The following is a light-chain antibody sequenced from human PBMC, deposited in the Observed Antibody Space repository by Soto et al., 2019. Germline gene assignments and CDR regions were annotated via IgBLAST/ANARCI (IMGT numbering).Light chain of an antibody. CDR2: DVS. Sequence: QSALTQPASVSGSPGQSITISRTGTSSDVGGYNYVSWYQHHPGKAPKLMIYDVSNRPSGISNRFSGSKSGNTASLTISGLQPEDEGDYYCSSYTTSNTRQIVFGTGTKVTVL. V-gene: IGLV2-14*03. CDR3: SSYTTSNTRQIV. CDR1: SSDVGGYNY. J-gene: IGLJ1*01.